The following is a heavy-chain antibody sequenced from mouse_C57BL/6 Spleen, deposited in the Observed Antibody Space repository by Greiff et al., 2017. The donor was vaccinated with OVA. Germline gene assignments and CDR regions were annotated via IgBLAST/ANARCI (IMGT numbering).Heavy chain of an antibody. D-gene: IGHD1-1*01. CDR2: ISYDGSN. Sequence: EVQLVESGPGLVKPSQSLSLTCSVTGYSITSGYYWNWIRQFPGNKLEWMGYISYDGSNNYNPSLKNRISITRDTSKNQFFLKLNSVTTEDTATYYCARWSFTGYFDVWGTGTTVTVSS. CDR3: ARWSFTGYFDV. J-gene: IGHJ1*03. CDR1: GYSITSGYY. V-gene: IGHV3-6*01.